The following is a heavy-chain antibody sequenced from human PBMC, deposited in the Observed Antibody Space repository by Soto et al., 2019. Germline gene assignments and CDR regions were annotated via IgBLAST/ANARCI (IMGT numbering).Heavy chain of an antibody. D-gene: IGHD4-17*01. V-gene: IGHV3-53*01. J-gene: IGHJ3*02. CDR2: ISDAGST. CDR1: GFIVSAKY. Sequence: VQVVESGGGLIQPGGSLRLSCAASGFIVSAKYMIWVRQAPGKDLEWVSVISDAGSTSYADSVKGRFPISRDKFKNTLSLQMDSLRVEDTAVYYCAASVTTAGGFDIWGQGTMVTVSA. CDR3: AASVTTAGGFDI.